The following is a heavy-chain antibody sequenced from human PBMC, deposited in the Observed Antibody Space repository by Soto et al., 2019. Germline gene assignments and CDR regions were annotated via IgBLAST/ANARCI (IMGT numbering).Heavy chain of an antibody. J-gene: IGHJ4*02. D-gene: IGHD3-16*01. CDR3: AMMGDYVWGSFDY. V-gene: IGHV4-34*01. Sequence: QVQLQQWGAGLLRPSETLSLTCGVYGGSFSGYYWSWIRQPPGKGLEWIGEINQSGSTNYNPSLKSRVTISVDTSKNQFSLKLSSMTAADTAVYYCAMMGDYVWGSFDYWGQGTLVTVSS. CDR2: INQSGST. CDR1: GGSFSGYY.